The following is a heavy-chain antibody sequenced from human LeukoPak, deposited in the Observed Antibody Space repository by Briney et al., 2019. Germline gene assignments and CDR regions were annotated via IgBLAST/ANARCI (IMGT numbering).Heavy chain of an antibody. CDR1: GFTFSNFL. J-gene: IGHJ4*02. V-gene: IGHV3-23*01. CDR2: ISGSGGST. D-gene: IGHD1-1*01. Sequence: PGGSLRLSCAASGFTFSNFLMTWVRQAPGKGPEWVSAISGSGGSTYYADSVKGRFTISRDNSKNTLYLQMNSLRAEDTAVYYCAKVNDLGDFDYWGQGTLVTVSS. CDR3: AKVNDLGDFDY.